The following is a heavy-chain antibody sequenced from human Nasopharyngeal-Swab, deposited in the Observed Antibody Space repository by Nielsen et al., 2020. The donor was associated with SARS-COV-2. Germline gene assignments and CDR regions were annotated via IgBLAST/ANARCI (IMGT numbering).Heavy chain of an antibody. J-gene: IGHJ3*02. CDR3: ARAPGQFEPNDAFDI. V-gene: IGHV3-30-3*01. Sequence: GESLKISCAASGFTFSSYAMHWVRQAPGKGLEWVAVISYDGSNKYYADSVKGRFTISRDNSKNTLYLQMNSLRAEDTAVYYCARAPGQFEPNDAFDIWGQGTMVTVSS. CDR2: ISYDGSNK. D-gene: IGHD1-14*01. CDR1: GFTFSSYA.